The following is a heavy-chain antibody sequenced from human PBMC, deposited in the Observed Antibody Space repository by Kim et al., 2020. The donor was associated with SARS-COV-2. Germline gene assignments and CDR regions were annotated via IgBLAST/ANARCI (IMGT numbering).Heavy chain of an antibody. J-gene: IGHJ6*01. Sequence: SVKVSCKASGGTFSRYPISWVRQAPGQGLEWMGGIIPISGTTNYARKFQGSVTFTADKSTNIAYMELRSLRSEDTAVYFCARELGYYDSSFPTGYYVYG. CDR3: ARELGYYDSSFPTGYYVYG. CDR2: IIPISGTT. D-gene: IGHD3-22*01. CDR1: GGTFSRYP. V-gene: IGHV1-69*06.